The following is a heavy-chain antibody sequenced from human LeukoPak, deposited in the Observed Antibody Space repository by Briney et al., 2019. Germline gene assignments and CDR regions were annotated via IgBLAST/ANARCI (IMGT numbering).Heavy chain of an antibody. CDR1: GGSISSSSYY. D-gene: IGHD3-10*01. CDR2: IYYSGST. Sequence: SETLPLTCTVSGGSISSSSYYWGWIRQPPAKGLEWIGSIYYSGSTYYNPSLKSRVTISVDTSKNQFSLKLSSVTAADTAVYYCARVYYGSGSFYYYYGMDVWGQGTTVTVSS. J-gene: IGHJ6*02. CDR3: ARVYYGSGSFYYYYGMDV. V-gene: IGHV4-39*07.